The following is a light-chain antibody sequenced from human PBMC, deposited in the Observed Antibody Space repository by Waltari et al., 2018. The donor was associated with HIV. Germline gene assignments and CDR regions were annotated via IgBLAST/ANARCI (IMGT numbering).Light chain of an antibody. V-gene: IGKV3-15*01. CDR3: QQYNNWPPFT. CDR1: QSIRSN. Sequence: EILMTQSPATLSVSPGERATLSCRASQSIRSNLAWYQQKPGQAPRLLLYDASTRPTGIPARFSGSGSGTEFTLTITSLQSEDFAVYYCQQYNNWPPFTFGQGTRLEIK. CDR2: DAS. J-gene: IGKJ5*01.